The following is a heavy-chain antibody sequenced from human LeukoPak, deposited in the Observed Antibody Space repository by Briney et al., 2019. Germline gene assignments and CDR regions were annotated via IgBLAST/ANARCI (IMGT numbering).Heavy chain of an antibody. V-gene: IGHV1-69*06. D-gene: IGHD6-6*01. CDR3: ARGYSSSSAGKYYYYYMDV. CDR2: IIPIFGTA. J-gene: IGHJ6*03. Sequence: SVKVSSKASVGTFSSYAISWVRQAPGQGLEWMGGIIPIFGTANYAQKFQGRVTITADKSTSTAYMELSSLRSEDTAVYYCARGYSSSSAGKYYYYYMDVWGKGTTVTVSS. CDR1: VGTFSSYA.